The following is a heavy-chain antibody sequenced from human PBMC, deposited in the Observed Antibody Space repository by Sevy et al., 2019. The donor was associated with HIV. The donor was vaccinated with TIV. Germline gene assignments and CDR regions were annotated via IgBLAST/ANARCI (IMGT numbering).Heavy chain of an antibody. CDR1: GYSFTTYD. Sequence: ASVKVSCKASGYSFTTYDISWVRQAPGQGLEWMGWITAYNGNTNYALNFQGRVTMTTDTSTSTAYMELRSLRSDDTAIYYCARAPTHDYTYYFDFWGQGTLVTVSS. D-gene: IGHD4-4*01. V-gene: IGHV1-18*01. CDR2: ITAYNGNT. CDR3: ARAPTHDYTYYFDF. J-gene: IGHJ4*02.